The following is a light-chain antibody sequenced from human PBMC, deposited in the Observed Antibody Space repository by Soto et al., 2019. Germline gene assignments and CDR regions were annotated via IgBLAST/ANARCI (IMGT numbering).Light chain of an antibody. V-gene: IGKV3-15*01. J-gene: IGKJ2*01. CDR1: QSVSSN. CDR2: GAS. Sequence: EILMTQYPATLSVSPGERATLSCGASQSVSSNLAWYQKKTGKAPRLLIYGASTRATGIPARLSGSGYGTELSITISSMKYEDFETYYCQQYYSYPRTFGQGTKVDIK. CDR3: QQYYSYPRT.